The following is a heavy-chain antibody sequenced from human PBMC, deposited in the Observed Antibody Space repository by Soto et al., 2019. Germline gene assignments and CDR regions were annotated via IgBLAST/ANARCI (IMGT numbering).Heavy chain of an antibody. CDR1: NFSISSGYY. D-gene: IGHD1-26*01. V-gene: IGHV4-38-2*01. Sequence: PSETLSLTCVVSNFSISSGYYWGWIRQSPGKGLEWIASIYRSGTTSYNPSLKSRVTISVDPSKNQFSLMLTAVTAADTAVYYCATTRRGRYYSVFNCRDRGSLIAVSS. CDR2: IYRSGTT. J-gene: IGHJ4*02. CDR3: ATTRRGRYYSVFNC.